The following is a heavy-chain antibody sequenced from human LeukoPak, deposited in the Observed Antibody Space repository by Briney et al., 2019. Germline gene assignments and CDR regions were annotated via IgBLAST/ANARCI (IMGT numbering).Heavy chain of an antibody. V-gene: IGHV3-33*06. CDR2: IWYDGSNK. CDR3: ANSRSGYYSN. J-gene: IGHJ4*02. CDR1: GFTFSSYG. Sequence: PGRSLRLSCAASGFTFSSYGMPWVRQAPGKGLEWVAVIWYDGSNKYYADSVKGRFTISRDNSKNTLYLQMNSLRAEDTAVYYCANSRSGYYSNWGQGTLVTVSS. D-gene: IGHD3-22*01.